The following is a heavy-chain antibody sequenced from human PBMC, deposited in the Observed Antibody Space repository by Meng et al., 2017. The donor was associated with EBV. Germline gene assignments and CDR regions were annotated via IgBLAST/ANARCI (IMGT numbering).Heavy chain of an antibody. CDR1: GGTFSSYA. V-gene: IGHV1-69*01. CDR3: ARDPSSSSPYFDY. J-gene: IGHJ4*02. CDR2: IIPIFGTA. Sequence: QVQLVQLGAEVKKPGSSVTVSRKASGGTFSSYAISWVRQAPGQGLEWMGGIIPIFGTANYAQKFQGRVTITADESTSTAYMELSSLRSEDTAVYYCARDPSSSSPYFDYWGQGTLVTVSS. D-gene: IGHD6-6*01.